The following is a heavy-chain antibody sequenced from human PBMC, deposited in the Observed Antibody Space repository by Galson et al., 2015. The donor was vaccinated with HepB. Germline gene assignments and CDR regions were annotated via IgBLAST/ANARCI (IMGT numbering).Heavy chain of an antibody. CDR2: IVVGSGNT. Sequence: SVKVSCKASGFTYSYSGVQWVRQTRGQRLEWMGWIVVGSGNTTYAHKFQERVTITRDMSTSTAYMELSSLRSDDTAMYYCAGLLGGVSTTRAFDIWGQGTMVTVSS. CDR3: AGLLGGVSTTRAFDI. J-gene: IGHJ3*02. V-gene: IGHV1-58*01. D-gene: IGHD5/OR15-5a*01. CDR1: GFTYSYSG.